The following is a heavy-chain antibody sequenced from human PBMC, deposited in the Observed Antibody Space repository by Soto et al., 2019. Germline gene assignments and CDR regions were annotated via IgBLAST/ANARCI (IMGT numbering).Heavy chain of an antibody. V-gene: IGHV1-69*13. CDR3: AREGGYPPNWFDP. J-gene: IGHJ5*02. D-gene: IGHD5-12*01. CDR2: IIPIFGTA. Sequence: SVKVSCKASGGTFSSYAISWVRQAPGQGLEWMGGIIPIFGTANYAQKFQGRVTITADESTSTAYMELSSLRSEDTAVYYCAREGGYPPNWFDPWGQGTLVTVSS. CDR1: GGTFSSYA.